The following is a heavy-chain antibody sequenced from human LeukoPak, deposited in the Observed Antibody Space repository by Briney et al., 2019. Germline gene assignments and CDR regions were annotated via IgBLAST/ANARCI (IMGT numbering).Heavy chain of an antibody. Sequence: GGSLRLSCAASGFTFSSYAMSWVRQAPGKGLEWVSPISGSGGSTYYADSVKGRFTISRDNSKYTLYLQMNSLRAEDTAVYYCAKDWSYDSSGYYYPPWFDPWGQGTLVTVSS. CDR2: ISGSGGST. CDR1: GFTFSSYA. D-gene: IGHD3-22*01. V-gene: IGHV3-23*01. CDR3: AKDWSYDSSGYYYPPWFDP. J-gene: IGHJ5*02.